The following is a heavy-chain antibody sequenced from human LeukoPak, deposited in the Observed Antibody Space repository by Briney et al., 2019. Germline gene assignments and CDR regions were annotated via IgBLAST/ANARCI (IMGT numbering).Heavy chain of an antibody. D-gene: IGHD3-22*01. V-gene: IGHV3-53*01. CDR3: ARVHYYDSSGYPTIGAFDI. CDR1: EFTVSSNY. Sequence: GGSLRLSCAASEFTVSSNYMSWVRQAPGKGLEWVSVIYSGGSTYYADSVKGRFTISRDNSKNTLYLQMNSLRAEDTAVYYCARVHYYDSSGYPTIGAFDIWGQGTMVTVSS. CDR2: IYSGGST. J-gene: IGHJ3*02.